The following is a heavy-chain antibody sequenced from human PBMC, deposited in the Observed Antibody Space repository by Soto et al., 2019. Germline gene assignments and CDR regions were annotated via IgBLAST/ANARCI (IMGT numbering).Heavy chain of an antibody. CDR2: ISAYNGNT. V-gene: IGHV1-18*01. J-gene: IGHJ4*02. CDR1: GYTFTSYG. D-gene: IGHD5-18*01. CDR3: ARDRQERYTAMVPPDQDY. Sequence: QVQLVQSGAEVKKPGASVKVSCKASGYTFTSYGISWVRQAPGQGLEWMGWISAYNGNTNYAQKLQGRVTMTTDTSTSTAYMELRSLRSDDTAVYYCARDRQERYTAMVPPDQDYWGQGTLVTVSS.